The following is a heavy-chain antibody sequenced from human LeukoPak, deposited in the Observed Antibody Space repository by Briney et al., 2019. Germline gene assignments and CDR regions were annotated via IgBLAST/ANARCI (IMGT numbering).Heavy chain of an antibody. CDR3: AIAVAGTYYYYGMDV. Sequence: GASVKVSCKASGYTFTSYDINWVRQAPGQGLEWMGWINPNSGGTNYAQKFQGRVTMTRDTSISTAYMELSRLRSDDTAVYYCAIAVAGTYYYYGMDVWGQGTTVTVSS. V-gene: IGHV1-2*02. D-gene: IGHD6-19*01. CDR1: GYTFTSYD. CDR2: INPNSGGT. J-gene: IGHJ6*02.